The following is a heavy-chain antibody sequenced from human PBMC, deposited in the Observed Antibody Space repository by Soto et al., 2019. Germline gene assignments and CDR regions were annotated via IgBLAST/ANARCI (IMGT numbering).Heavy chain of an antibody. CDR2: LSSTSSYI. D-gene: IGHD3-9*01. V-gene: IGHV3-21*01. CDR3: ARATPYVWLLCLPPTSTVY. CDR1: GVTPITYR. Sequence: GGELRLSCAASGVTPITYRLNWFRQAPGKGLEWVSSLSSTSSYINYADSVKGRFTISRDNAKNSLYLQMNSLRAEDTAVYYCARATPYVWLLCLPPTSTVYWDQATL. J-gene: IGHJ4*02.